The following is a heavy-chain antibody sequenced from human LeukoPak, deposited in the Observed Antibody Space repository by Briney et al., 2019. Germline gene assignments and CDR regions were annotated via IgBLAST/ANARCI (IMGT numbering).Heavy chain of an antibody. CDR1: GGSISSYY. J-gene: IGHJ4*02. V-gene: IGHV4-59*01. CDR2: IYYSGST. CDR3: ARAYGGYSYGYFDY. Sequence: SETLSLTCTVSGGSISSYYWSWIRQPPGKGLEWIGYIYYSGSTNYNPSLKSRVTISVDTYKNQFSLKLSSVTAADTAVYYCARAYGGYSYGYFDYWGQGTLVTVSS. D-gene: IGHD5-18*01.